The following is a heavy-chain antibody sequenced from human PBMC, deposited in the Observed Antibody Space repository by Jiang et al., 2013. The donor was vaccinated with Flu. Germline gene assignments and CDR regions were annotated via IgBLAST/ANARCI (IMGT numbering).Heavy chain of an antibody. J-gene: IGHJ5*02. CDR1: GGSISSSSYY. CDR3: ARHGWNDGWFDP. V-gene: IGHV4-39*07. CDR2: IYYSGST. D-gene: IGHD1-1*01. Sequence: LLKPSETLSLTCTVSGGSISSSSYYWGWIRQPPGKGLEWIGSIYYSGSTYYNPSLKSRVTISVDTSKNQFSLKLSSVTAADTAVYYCARHGWNDGWFDPWGQGTLVTVSS.